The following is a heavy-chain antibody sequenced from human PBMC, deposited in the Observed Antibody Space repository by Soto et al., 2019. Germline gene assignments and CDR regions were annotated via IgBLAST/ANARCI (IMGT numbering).Heavy chain of an antibody. CDR3: AKKVDY. V-gene: IGHV4-31*03. Sequence: SETLSITCTVCNDSISSGGYYWTWIRQHPGKGLEWIGYIYFGGRSYYNPSLKSRLSMSVDTSKNQFSLKLSSVTAADTAVYFCAKKVDYWGQGTLVTVS. J-gene: IGHJ4*02. D-gene: IGHD5-12*01. CDR2: IYFGGRS. CDR1: NDSISSGGYY.